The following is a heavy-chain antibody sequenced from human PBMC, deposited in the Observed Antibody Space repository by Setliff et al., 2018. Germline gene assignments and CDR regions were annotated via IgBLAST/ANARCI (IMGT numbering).Heavy chain of an antibody. CDR2: IIPILGIA. V-gene: IGHV1-69*04. J-gene: IGHJ5*02. D-gene: IGHD3-10*01. CDR1: GGTFSSYT. Sequence: ASVKVSCKASGGTFSSYTISWVRQAPGQGLEWMGRIIPILGIANYAQKFQGRVTITADKSTSTAYMELSSLRSEDTAVYYCARDISLGKAAVWFGELKGWFDPWGQGTLVTVSA. CDR3: ARDISLGKAAVWFGELKGWFDP.